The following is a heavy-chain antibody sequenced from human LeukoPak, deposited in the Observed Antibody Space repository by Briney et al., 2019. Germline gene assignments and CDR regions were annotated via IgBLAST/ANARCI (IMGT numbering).Heavy chain of an antibody. CDR2: INWNGGST. Sequence: GGSLRLSCAASGFIFDDYGMSWVRQAPGKGLEWVSGINWNGGSTGYADSVKGRFTISRDNAKNSLYLQMNSLRAEDTALYYRARDASSSGYYYYYYYMDVWGKGTTVTVSS. CDR1: GFIFDDYG. D-gene: IGHD6-13*01. V-gene: IGHV3-20*04. CDR3: ARDASSSGYYYYYYYMDV. J-gene: IGHJ6*03.